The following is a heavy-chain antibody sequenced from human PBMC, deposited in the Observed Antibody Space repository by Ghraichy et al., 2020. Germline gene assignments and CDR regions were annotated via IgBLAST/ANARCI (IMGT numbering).Heavy chain of an antibody. J-gene: IGHJ5*02. CDR3: ARDPGNDSSSYSLS. Sequence: GGSLRLSCAASGFTVSTNYMSWVRQAPGKGLEWVSVIYSGGGTHYADSVKGRFTISRDNSKNTLYLQMNTLRAEDTAVYYCARDPGNDSSSYSLSWGQGTLVTVSS. CDR2: IYSGGGT. CDR1: GFTVSTNY. D-gene: IGHD3-22*01. V-gene: IGHV3-53*01.